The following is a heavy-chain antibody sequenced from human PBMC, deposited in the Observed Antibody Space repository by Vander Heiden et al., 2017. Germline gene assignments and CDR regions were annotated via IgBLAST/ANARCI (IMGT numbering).Heavy chain of an antibody. V-gene: IGHV3-9*01. Sequence: EVQQVESGGGLVQPGWSLRLPWGASGFTFDGHAMHGVRQGTGKGLEWVSGVFQSGGEGYADSVKGRFTISWDNAKRSLYLQMNSLRAEDSALYYCVKDLSPGGADVWGQGTTVTVSS. CDR2: VFQSGGE. D-gene: IGHD1-26*01. CDR1: GFTFDGHA. CDR3: VKDLSPGGADV. J-gene: IGHJ6*01.